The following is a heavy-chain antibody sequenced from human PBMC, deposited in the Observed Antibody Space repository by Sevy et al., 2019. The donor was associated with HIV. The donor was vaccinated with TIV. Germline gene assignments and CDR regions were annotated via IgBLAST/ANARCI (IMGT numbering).Heavy chain of an antibody. Sequence: ASVKVSCKASGYTFTGYYMHWVRQAPGQGLEWMGWFNPNSGGTNYAQKFQGRVTMTRDTSISTAYMGLSRLRSDDTAVYYCARDPAYYDFWSGYYTGGVFDIWGQGTMVTVSS. J-gene: IGHJ3*02. D-gene: IGHD3-3*01. CDR3: ARDPAYYDFWSGYYTGGVFDI. V-gene: IGHV1-2*02. CDR2: FNPNSGGT. CDR1: GYTFTGYY.